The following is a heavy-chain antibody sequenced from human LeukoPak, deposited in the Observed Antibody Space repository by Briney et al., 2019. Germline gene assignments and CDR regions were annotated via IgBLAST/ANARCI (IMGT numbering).Heavy chain of an antibody. CDR3: ARVRRDGYNYVWYYYYMDV. CDR2: MNPNIGNT. D-gene: IGHD5-24*01. V-gene: IGHV1-8*03. CDR1: GDTFTSYD. Sequence: ASVKVSCKASGDTFTSYDINWVRQATGQGLEWMGWMNPNIGNTGYAQKFQGRVTITRNTSISTAYMELSSLRSEDTAVYYCARVRRDGYNYVWYYYYMDVWGKGTTVTVSS. J-gene: IGHJ6*03.